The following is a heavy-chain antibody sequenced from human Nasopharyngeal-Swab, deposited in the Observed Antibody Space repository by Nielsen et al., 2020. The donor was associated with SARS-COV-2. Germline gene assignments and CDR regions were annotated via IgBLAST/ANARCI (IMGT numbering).Heavy chain of an antibody. CDR1: GGSISSGDYY. V-gene: IGHV4-30-4*01. Sequence: SETLSLTCTVSGGSISSGDYYWSWIRPPPGKGLEWIGYIYYSGSTYYNPSLKSRVTVSVDTSKNQFSLKLSSVTAADTAVYYCARARITMIVVVNAFDIWGQGTMVTVSS. CDR3: ARARITMIVVVNAFDI. CDR2: IYYSGST. J-gene: IGHJ3*02. D-gene: IGHD3-22*01.